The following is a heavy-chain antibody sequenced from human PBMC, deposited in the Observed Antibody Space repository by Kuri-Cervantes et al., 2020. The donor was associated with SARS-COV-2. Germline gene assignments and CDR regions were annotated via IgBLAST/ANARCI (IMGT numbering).Heavy chain of an antibody. J-gene: IGHJ4*02. Sequence: VKVSCKASGYTFTGYYMHWVRQAPGQGLEWMGMLNPSGGSRINTQKFQGRLTMTRDTPTSTVYMELSSLRSDDTAVYYCAREYYNGSGRYYGAFDHWGQGTPVTVSS. V-gene: IGHV1-46*01. CDR3: AREYYNGSGRYYGAFDH. CDR2: LNPSGGSR. CDR1: GYTFTGYY. D-gene: IGHD3-10*01.